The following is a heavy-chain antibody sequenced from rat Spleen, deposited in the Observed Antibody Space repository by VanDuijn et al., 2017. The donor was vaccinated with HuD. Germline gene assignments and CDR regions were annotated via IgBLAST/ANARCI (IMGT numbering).Heavy chain of an antibody. J-gene: IGHJ4*01. CDR1: GFTFSDYG. D-gene: IGHD4-3*01. CDR2: ISYGDSSGHSST. CDR3: ARHNSGYGVMDA. Sequence: EVQLVESGGGLVQPGRSLKLSCAASGFTFSDYGVAWVRQALTKGLEWVATISYGDSSGHSSTYYRDSVKGRFTISRDNAKSTLSLQMDSLRSEDTATYYCARHNSGYGVMDAWGQGASVTVSS. V-gene: IGHV5-29*01.